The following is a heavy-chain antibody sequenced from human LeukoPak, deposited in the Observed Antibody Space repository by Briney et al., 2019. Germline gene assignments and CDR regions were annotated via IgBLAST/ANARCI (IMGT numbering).Heavy chain of an antibody. Sequence: GGSLRLSCAASGFTFSSYAMTWLRQAPGKGLEGVSSITVSGLTTYYADSVKGPFTISRDNSKSTLFLQMNSLRAEDTAVYYCAKGLRTLDQWGQGTLVTVSS. J-gene: IGHJ4*02. CDR3: AKGLRTLDQ. V-gene: IGHV3-23*01. CDR1: GFTFSSYA. CDR2: ITVSGLTT.